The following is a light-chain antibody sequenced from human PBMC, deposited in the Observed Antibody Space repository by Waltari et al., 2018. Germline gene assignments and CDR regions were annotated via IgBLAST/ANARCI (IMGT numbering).Light chain of an antibody. CDR2: GAS. Sequence: IVLTHPPPTLSVSPGERATPSCRASQRISSQLAWYQQKPGQAPSFLIYGASTRATGISARFSVSGSETEVTLTISGLQSEDFAVYFGQQYQESPPSTFGPGTKVNIK. J-gene: IGKJ3*01. CDR3: QQYQESPPST. V-gene: IGKV3-15*01. CDR1: QRISSQ.